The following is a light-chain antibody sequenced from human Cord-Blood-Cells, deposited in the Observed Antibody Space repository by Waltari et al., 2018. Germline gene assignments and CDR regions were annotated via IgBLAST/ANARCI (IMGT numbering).Light chain of an antibody. CDR3: QQYNNWPFT. Sequence: EIVITQSPATLSVSPGERATLSCRASQSVSSILAWYQQRPGQAPRLLIYGATTRATGIPARFSGSGSGTEFTLTISSLQSEDFAVYYCQQYNNWPFTFGPGTKVDIK. V-gene: IGKV3-15*01. CDR1: QSVSSI. J-gene: IGKJ3*01. CDR2: GAT.